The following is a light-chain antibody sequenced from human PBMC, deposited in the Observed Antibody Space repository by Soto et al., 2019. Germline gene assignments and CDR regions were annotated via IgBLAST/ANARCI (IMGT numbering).Light chain of an antibody. V-gene: IGKV1-39*01. CDR2: AAS. CDR3: QQSHSAPRT. Sequence: DLQMTQSPSSLSASVGDRVTITCRASQTIATFLNWYQQRQGQVPKLLIYAASNLHTGVPARFSGSGSGTNFTLTINSLQPEDFATYYCQQSHSAPRTFGQGTNVEIK. CDR1: QTIATF. J-gene: IGKJ1*01.